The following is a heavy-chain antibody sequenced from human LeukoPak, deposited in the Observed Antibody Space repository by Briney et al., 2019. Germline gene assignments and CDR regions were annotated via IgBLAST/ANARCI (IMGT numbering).Heavy chain of an antibody. J-gene: IGHJ4*02. V-gene: IGHV4-59*02. Sequence: SETLSLTCTVSGGSVTDYYWSWIRQSPGKGLEWIGYVYYTGTSYNPSLKSRVTISADTSKNQFSLKLISVTAADTAVYYCASRKLGNDYWGQGTLVTVSS. CDR2: VYYTGT. CDR3: ASRKLGNDY. D-gene: IGHD7-27*01. CDR1: GGSVTDYY.